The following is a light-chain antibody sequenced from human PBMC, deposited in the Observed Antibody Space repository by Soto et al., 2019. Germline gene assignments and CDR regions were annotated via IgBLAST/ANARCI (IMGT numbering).Light chain of an antibody. CDR2: DAS. CDR1: QSVNRY. Sequence: EIVWTQSPATLSLSPGERAPLSCRASQSVNRYLAWYQQKPGQAPRLLIYDASNSATGIPARFSGSGSGTDFSLTINSLEPEDFAVYYCQQRMHWPPNTFGQGTRLEIK. V-gene: IGKV3-11*01. J-gene: IGKJ5*01. CDR3: QQRMHWPPNT.